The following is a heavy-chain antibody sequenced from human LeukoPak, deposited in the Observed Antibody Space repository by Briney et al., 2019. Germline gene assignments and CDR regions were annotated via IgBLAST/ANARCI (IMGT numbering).Heavy chain of an antibody. CDR1: GFTFSSYS. D-gene: IGHD6-13*01. J-gene: IGHJ4*02. CDR3: ARDGGSWRDSPPDY. V-gene: IGHV3-48*01. Sequence: GGSLRLSCAASGFTFSSYSMNWVRQAPGKGLEWVSYISGSSSTIYYADSVKGQFTISRDNAKNSLYLQMNSLRAEDTAVYYCARDGGSWRDSPPDYWGQGTLVTVSS. CDR2: ISGSSSTI.